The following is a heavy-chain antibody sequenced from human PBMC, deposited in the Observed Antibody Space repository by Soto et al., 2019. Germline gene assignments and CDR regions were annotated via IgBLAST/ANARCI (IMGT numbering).Heavy chain of an antibody. CDR2: TYYMSKWYS. V-gene: IGHV6-1*01. CDR3: SRGRVRTGDSPEKWLEQ. CDR1: VCSVSSNSSS. D-gene: IGHD5-18*01. Sequence: SETRSRTCSICVCSVSSNSSSLKCIRQSPSRCLEWLGRTYYMSKWYSDYDVSLRGRITINPDTYKNQFSLQLNSLTPEDTAVYSCSRGRVRTGDSPEKWLEQWGKGTMVTVSS. J-gene: IGHJ6*03.